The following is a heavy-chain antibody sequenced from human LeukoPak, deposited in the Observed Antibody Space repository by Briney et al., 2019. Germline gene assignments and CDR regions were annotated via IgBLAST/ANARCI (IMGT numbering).Heavy chain of an antibody. CDR2: ILSILGIA. CDR3: ASEESIGFEEFPCLYYAMVV. J-gene: IGHJ6*02. Sequence: ASVNVSCKASGGTLTSYAISWVRQAPGQGLEWMGRILSILGIANCAKKFKGRATITAEKSTSTAKMEPSGPRSEDTVVYSCASEESIGFEEFPCLYYAMVVWGQGTMVTVSS. D-gene: IGHD3-10*01. CDR1: GGTLTSYA. V-gene: IGHV1-69*04.